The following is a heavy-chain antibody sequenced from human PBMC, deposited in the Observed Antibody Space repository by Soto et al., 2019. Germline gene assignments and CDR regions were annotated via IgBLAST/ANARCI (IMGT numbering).Heavy chain of an antibody. Sequence: LSQTLSLTFAISGDSVSSNSAAWNWIRQSPSRGLEWLGRTYYRSKWYNDYAVSVKSRITINPDTCKNQFSLQLNSVTPEDTAVYYCGRASKGSGWYPYYYYGMDAWGQGTTVTVS. J-gene: IGHJ6*02. CDR3: GRASKGSGWYPYYYYGMDA. CDR1: GDSVSSNSAA. V-gene: IGHV6-1*01. D-gene: IGHD6-19*01. CDR2: TYYRSKWYN.